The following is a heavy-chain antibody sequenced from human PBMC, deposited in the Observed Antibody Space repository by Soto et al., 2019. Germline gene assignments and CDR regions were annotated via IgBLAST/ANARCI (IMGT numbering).Heavy chain of an antibody. J-gene: IGHJ6*02. Sequence: SVKVSCKASGGTFSSYAISWVRQAPGQGLEWMGGIIPIFGTANYAQKFQGRVTITADKSTSTAYMELSSLRSEDTAVYYCARAKCDFWSGYYAAVSYYYYGMDVWGQGTTVTVSS. CDR3: ARAKCDFWSGYYAAVSYYYYGMDV. V-gene: IGHV1-69*06. CDR2: IIPIFGTA. CDR1: GGTFSSYA. D-gene: IGHD3-3*01.